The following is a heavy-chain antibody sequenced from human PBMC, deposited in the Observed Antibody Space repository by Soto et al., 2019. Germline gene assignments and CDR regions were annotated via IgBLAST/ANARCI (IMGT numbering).Heavy chain of an antibody. D-gene: IGHD3-10*01. CDR1: GGTFSSYS. V-gene: IGHV1-69*13. CDR2: INPIFGTT. J-gene: IGHJ4*02. Sequence: SVKVSCKASGGTFSSYSISWVRQAPGQGLEWMGGINPIFGTTNYAQKFQGRVTIVADESTSTAYMELSRLRSEDTAVYFCARAIGNQIDYWGQGTLVTVSS. CDR3: ARAIGNQIDY.